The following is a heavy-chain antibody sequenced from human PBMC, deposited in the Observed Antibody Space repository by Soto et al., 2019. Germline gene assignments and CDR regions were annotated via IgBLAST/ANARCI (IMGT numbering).Heavy chain of an antibody. V-gene: IGHV4-30-4*01. Sequence: SETLSLTCTVSGGSISSGNYYWSWIRQPPGKGLEWIGYVHYSGSADYNPSLKSRVTISVDTSKNQFSLNLSSVTAADTAVYYCARDRSAVVTPSSYYYGMDVWGQGTTVTVSS. CDR1: GGSISSGNYY. D-gene: IGHD2-21*02. CDR2: VHYSGSA. CDR3: ARDRSAVVTPSSYYYGMDV. J-gene: IGHJ6*02.